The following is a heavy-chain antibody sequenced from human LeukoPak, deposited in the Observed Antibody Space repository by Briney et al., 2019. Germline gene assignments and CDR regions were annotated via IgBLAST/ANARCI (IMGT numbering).Heavy chain of an antibody. D-gene: IGHD1-26*01. CDR3: ARPGRYTYWYFDL. Sequence: PSETLSLTCTVSGGSISSYYWSWIRQPPGKGLEWIGYIYYSGSTNYNPSLKSRVTISVDTSKNQFSLKLSSVTAADTAVYYCARPGRYTYWYFDLWGRGTLVTVSS. V-gene: IGHV4-59*01. J-gene: IGHJ2*01. CDR1: GGSISSYY. CDR2: IYYSGST.